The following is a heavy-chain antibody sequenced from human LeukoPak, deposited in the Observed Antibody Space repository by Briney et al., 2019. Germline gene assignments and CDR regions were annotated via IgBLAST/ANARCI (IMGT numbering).Heavy chain of an antibody. CDR1: GGSFSGDY. Sequence: PSETLSLTCAVYGGSFSGDYWSWIRQPPGKGLEWIGEINHSGSTNYNPSLKSRVTISVDTSKNQFSLKLSSVTAADTAVYYCARDRNYYHRWGQGTLVTVSS. V-gene: IGHV4-34*01. CDR2: INHSGST. J-gene: IGHJ4*02. D-gene: IGHD3-10*01. CDR3: ARDRNYYHR.